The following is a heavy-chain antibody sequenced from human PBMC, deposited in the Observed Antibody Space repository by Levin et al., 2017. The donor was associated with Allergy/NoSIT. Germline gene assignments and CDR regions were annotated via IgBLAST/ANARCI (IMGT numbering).Heavy chain of an antibody. CDR1: GFSLSTSGVG. CDR2: AYWDDDH. CDR3: AHCVSNFKHFDY. J-gene: IGHJ4*02. V-gene: IGHV2-5*02. D-gene: IGHD4-11*01. Sequence: SGPTLVKPTQTLTLTCTFSGFSLSTSGVGVGWIRQSPGKALEWLGVAYWDDDHRYSPSLKTRLTFTRDSSKNQVVLTMTNMDPVDTGTYYCAHCVSNFKHFDYWGQGTLVTVAA.